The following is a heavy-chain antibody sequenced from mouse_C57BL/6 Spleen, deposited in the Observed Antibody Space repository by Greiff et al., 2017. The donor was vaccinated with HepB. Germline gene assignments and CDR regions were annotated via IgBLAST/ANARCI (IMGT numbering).Heavy chain of an antibody. CDR2: ISSGGDYI. CDR3: TRGDSSGFAY. Sequence: EVHLVESGEGLVKPGGSLKLSCAASGFTFSSYAMSWVRQTPEKRLEWVAYISSGGDYIYYADTVKGRFTISRDNARNTLYLQMSSLKSEDTAMYYCTRGDSSGFAYWGQGTLVTVSA. CDR1: GFTFSSYA. D-gene: IGHD3-2*02. V-gene: IGHV5-9-1*02. J-gene: IGHJ3*01.